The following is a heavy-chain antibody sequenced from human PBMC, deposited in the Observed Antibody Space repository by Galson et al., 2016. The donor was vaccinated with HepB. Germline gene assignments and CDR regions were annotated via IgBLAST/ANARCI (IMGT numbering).Heavy chain of an antibody. J-gene: IGHJ3*02. V-gene: IGHV3-21*01. CDR1: GYSFSNYW. CDR2: ISSGSSYI. Sequence: SLRLSCAGSGYSFSNYWINWVRQSPGKGLEWVSSISSGSSYIYYADSVKGRFTISRDNAKNSLYLQMNSLRAEDTAVYYCVRGRADYGGNMPDAFDIWGQGTMVTVSS. D-gene: IGHD4-23*01. CDR3: VRGRADYGGNMPDAFDI.